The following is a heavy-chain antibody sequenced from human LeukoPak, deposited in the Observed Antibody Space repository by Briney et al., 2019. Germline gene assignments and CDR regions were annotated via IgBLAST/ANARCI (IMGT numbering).Heavy chain of an antibody. Sequence: PGGSLRLSCAGSGFTFSSYWMSWVRQAPGKGLEWVANINQDGSEKYYVDSVKGRFTISRDNAKNSLYLQMNRLRAEDTAVYYCARPYSSSEAFDIWGQGTMVTVSS. J-gene: IGHJ3*02. CDR1: GFTFSSYW. CDR3: ARPYSSSEAFDI. V-gene: IGHV3-7*04. CDR2: INQDGSEK. D-gene: IGHD6-13*01.